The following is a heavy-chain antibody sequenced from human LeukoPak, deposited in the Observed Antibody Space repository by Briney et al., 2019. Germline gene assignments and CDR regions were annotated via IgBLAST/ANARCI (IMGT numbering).Heavy chain of an antibody. Sequence: GGSLRLSCAASEFTFSTYCMHWVRQAPGKGLVWVSRIDSDGTNTDYADSVKGRFTISRDNAKNTLYMQMNSLRVDDTAVYYCVREASGVSSSAFEVWGQGTMVTVSS. CDR3: VREASGVSSSAFEV. CDR1: EFTFSTYC. V-gene: IGHV3-74*01. D-gene: IGHD1-26*01. J-gene: IGHJ3*01. CDR2: IDSDGTNT.